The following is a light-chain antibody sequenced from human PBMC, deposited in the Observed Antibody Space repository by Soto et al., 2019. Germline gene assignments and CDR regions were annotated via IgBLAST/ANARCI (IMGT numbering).Light chain of an antibody. CDR1: RTIGTN. CDR2: KTS. V-gene: IGKV3-15*01. Sequence: IVMTQSPATVSVSPGESASLSCRASRTIGTNLGWYQQKPGQAPRLLISKTSTRATGVPARFSGSGSGTEFTLTLSSLQSEDIAVYYCQQYADLALSFGGGIKVDIK. J-gene: IGKJ4*01. CDR3: QQYADLALS.